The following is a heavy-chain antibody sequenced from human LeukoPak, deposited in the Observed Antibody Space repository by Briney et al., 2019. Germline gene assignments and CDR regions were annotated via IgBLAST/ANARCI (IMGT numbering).Heavy chain of an antibody. CDR3: ARASGWSFAVYYYYMDV. V-gene: IGHV4-34*01. D-gene: IGHD6-19*01. J-gene: IGHJ6*03. CDR1: GGSFSGYY. Sequence: SETLSPTCAVYGGSFSGYYWSWIRQPPGKGLEWIGEINHSGSTNYSPSLKSRVTISVDTSKNQFSLKLSSVTAADTAVYYCARASGWSFAVYYYYMDVWGKGTTVTVSS. CDR2: INHSGST.